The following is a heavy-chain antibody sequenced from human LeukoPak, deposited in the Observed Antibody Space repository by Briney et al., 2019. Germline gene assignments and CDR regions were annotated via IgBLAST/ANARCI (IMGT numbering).Heavy chain of an antibody. Sequence: PGGSLRLSCVASGFTFSSYSMNWVRQAPGKGLEWVTSISSSSSSSSSYIYYADSVKGRFTISRDNAKNSLYLQMNSLRVEDTAVYYCAGGYQRWLHTGMDYWGQGTLVTVSS. CDR2: ISSSSSSSSSYI. V-gene: IGHV3-21*01. J-gene: IGHJ4*02. CDR3: AGGYQRWLHTGMDY. D-gene: IGHD5-24*01. CDR1: GFTFSSYS.